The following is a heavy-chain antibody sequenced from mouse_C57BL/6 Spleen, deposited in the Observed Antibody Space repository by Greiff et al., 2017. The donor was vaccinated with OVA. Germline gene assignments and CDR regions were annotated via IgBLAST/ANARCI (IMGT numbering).Heavy chain of an antibody. CDR3: ARKNYYDYDPFGY. CDR1: GYTFTDYY. Sequence: EVQLQQSGPELVKPGASVKISCKASGYTFTDYYMNWVKQSHGKSLEWIGDINPNNGGTSYNQKFKGKATLTVDKSSSTAYMELRSLTSEDSAVYYCARKNYYDYDPFGYWGQGTLVTVSA. V-gene: IGHV1-26*01. D-gene: IGHD2-4*01. J-gene: IGHJ3*01. CDR2: INPNNGGT.